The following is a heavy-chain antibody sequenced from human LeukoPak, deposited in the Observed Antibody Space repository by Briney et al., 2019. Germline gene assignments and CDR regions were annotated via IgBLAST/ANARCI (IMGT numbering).Heavy chain of an antibody. CDR2: ISYDGSNK. CDR1: GFTFSSYG. V-gene: IGHV3-30*18. J-gene: IGHJ6*02. CDR3: GKGLVAATPNFYYGMDV. D-gene: IGHD2-15*01. Sequence: PGRSLTLSCAASGFTFSSYGMHWVRQAPGKGLEWVAVISYDGSNKYYADSVKGRFTISRDNSKNTLYLQMNSLRAEDTAVYYCGKGLVAATPNFYYGMDVWGQGTTVTVSS.